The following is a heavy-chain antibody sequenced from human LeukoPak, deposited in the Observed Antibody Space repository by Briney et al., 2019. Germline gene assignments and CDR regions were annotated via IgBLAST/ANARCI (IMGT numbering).Heavy chain of an antibody. Sequence: ASVKVSCKASGYTFTSYYMHWVRQAPGQGLEWMGIINPSGGSTSYAQKFQGRVTITRNTSISTAYMELSSLRSEDTAVYYCAGGRPRGYCSGGSCYHNFDYWGQGTLVTVSS. CDR1: GYTFTSYY. CDR2: INPSGGST. V-gene: IGHV1-46*01. D-gene: IGHD2-15*01. CDR3: AGGRPRGYCSGGSCYHNFDY. J-gene: IGHJ4*02.